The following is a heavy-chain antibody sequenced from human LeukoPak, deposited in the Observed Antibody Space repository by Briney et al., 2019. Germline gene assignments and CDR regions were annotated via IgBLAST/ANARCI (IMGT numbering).Heavy chain of an antibody. CDR1: GFTFSSYA. J-gene: IGHJ4*02. D-gene: IGHD3-10*01. CDR3: TKEGYYGSGSFPDY. CDR2: ISGSGGST. Sequence: GGSLRLSCAASGFTFSSYAMSWVRRAPGKGLEWVSAISGSGGSTYYADSVKGRFTISRDNSKNTVYLQMNSLRPEDTAVYYCTKEGYYGSGSFPDYWGQGTLVTVSS. V-gene: IGHV3-23*01.